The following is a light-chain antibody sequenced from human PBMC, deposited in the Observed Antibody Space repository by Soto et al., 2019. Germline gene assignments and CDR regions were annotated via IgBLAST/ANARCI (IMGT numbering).Light chain of an antibody. CDR2: EAS. Sequence: ENVLTQSPGTLSLSPGERATLSCRASQTVRGNYLAWYQQKPGQTPRLLIYEASSRFTGVPDRFTGSGSGTDFTLTINRLEPEDFAVYFCQQYGSLPRTFGQGSKVEIK. J-gene: IGKJ1*01. V-gene: IGKV3-20*01. CDR3: QQYGSLPRT. CDR1: QTVRGNY.